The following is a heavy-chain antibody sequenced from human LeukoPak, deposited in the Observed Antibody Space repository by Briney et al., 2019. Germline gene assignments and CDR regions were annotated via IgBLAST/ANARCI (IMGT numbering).Heavy chain of an antibody. Sequence: PSETLSLTCAVYGGSFSGYYWSWIRQPPGKGLEWIGEISYSGSTNYNPSLKSRVTISVDTSKNQFSLELSSVTTADTAVYYCARADLSGSFFHPHFLDYWGQGILVTVSS. V-gene: IGHV4-34*01. CDR3: ARADLSGSFFHPHFLDY. J-gene: IGHJ4*02. CDR2: ISYSGST. CDR1: GGSFSGYY. D-gene: IGHD1-26*01.